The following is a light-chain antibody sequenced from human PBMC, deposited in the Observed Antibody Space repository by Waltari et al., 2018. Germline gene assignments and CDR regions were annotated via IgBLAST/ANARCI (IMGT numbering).Light chain of an antibody. J-gene: IGLJ2*01. V-gene: IGLV2-14*03. Sequence: HSALTQPASVSGSPGQSITIPCSGSSRYVGGYNYVSWYLQYPGHAPKLIIYDVSQRPSGISDRFSGSKSGSTASLTISGLQAEDEADYYCSSYTSSNTVVFGGGTKVTVL. CDR1: SRYVGGYNY. CDR3: SSYTSSNTVV. CDR2: DVS.